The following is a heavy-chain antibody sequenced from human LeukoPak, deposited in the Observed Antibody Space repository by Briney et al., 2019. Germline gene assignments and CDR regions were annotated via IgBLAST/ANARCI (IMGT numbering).Heavy chain of an antibody. CDR3: ARDGHDYYGSGGGSSRKYWFDP. CDR2: IYTSGST. D-gene: IGHD3-10*01. CDR1: GGSISSYH. V-gene: IGHV4-4*07. J-gene: IGHJ5*02. Sequence: SETLSLTCTVSGGSISSYHWSWIRQPAGKGLEWIGRIYTSGSTNYNPSLKSRVTMSVDTSKNQFSLKLSSVTAADTAVYYCARDGHDYYGSGGGSSRKYWFDPWGQGTLVTVSS.